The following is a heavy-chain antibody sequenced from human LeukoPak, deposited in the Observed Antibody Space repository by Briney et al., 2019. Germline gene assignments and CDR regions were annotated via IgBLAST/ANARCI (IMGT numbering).Heavy chain of an antibody. CDR1: GFTFTSSA. CDR2: IVVGSGNT. CDR3: AAGTPNIVAHDAFDI. V-gene: IGHV1-58*02. D-gene: IGHD5-12*01. Sequence: SVKVSCKASGFTFTSSAMQWVRQARGQRPEWIGWIVVGSGNTNYAQKFQERVTITRDMSTSTAYMELSSLRSEDTAVYYCAAGTPNIVAHDAFDIWGQGTMVTVSS. J-gene: IGHJ3*02.